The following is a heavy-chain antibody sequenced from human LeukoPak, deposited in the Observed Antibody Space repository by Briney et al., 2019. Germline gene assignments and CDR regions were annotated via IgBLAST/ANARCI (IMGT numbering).Heavy chain of an antibody. CDR3: ARDRLQVSDYRYYGMDV. CDR2: ISVVVGKK. V-gene: IGHV3-30*03. Sequence: PGRSLRLSCAASGFIFSSYTMHAGSHGPGKGLERGTLISVVVGKKYYADSLKGRFTISRDNSKNTLYLHMNSLRAEDTAVYSSARDRLQVSDYRYYGMDVWGKGTTVTVSS. CDR1: GFIFSSYT. D-gene: IGHD5-24*01. J-gene: IGHJ6*04.